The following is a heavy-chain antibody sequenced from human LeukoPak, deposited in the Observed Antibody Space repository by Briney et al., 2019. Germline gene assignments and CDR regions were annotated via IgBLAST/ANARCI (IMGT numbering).Heavy chain of an antibody. J-gene: IGHJ4*02. CDR3: AKGVRLWFAFYFDY. D-gene: IGHD3-10*01. Sequence: GGSLRLSCAGSGITLGSYAMSWVRQAPGQGLEWVSAISGNGYNTYYADSVKGRFTISSESSGNTLYLQMHNLRAEDTAVYYCAKGVRLWFAFYFDYWGQGTLVTVSS. CDR1: GITLGSYA. V-gene: IGHV3-23*01. CDR2: ISGNGYNT.